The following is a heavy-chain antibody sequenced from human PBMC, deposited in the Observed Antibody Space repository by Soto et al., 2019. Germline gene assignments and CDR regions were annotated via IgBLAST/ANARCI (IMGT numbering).Heavy chain of an antibody. CDR2: ISSSSSYI. J-gene: IGHJ4*02. CDR1: GFTFRSYS. Sequence: EVQLVKSGGGLVKPGGSLRLSCAASGFTFRSYSMNWVRQAPGKGLEWVSSISSSSSYIYYADSVKGRFTISRDSAKNSLYLQMNSLRAEDTAVYYCARDRGPPSYFDHWGQGTLVTVSS. CDR3: ARDRGPPSYFDH. V-gene: IGHV3-21*01.